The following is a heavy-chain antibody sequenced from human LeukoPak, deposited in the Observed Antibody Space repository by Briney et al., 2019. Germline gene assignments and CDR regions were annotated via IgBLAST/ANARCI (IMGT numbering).Heavy chain of an antibody. J-gene: IGHJ4*02. D-gene: IGHD2-8*02. CDR3: ARDKYWAFDY. CDR2: ISSSGSSI. V-gene: IGHV3-48*03. CDR1: GFTFSSYE. Sequence: GGSLRLSCAASGFTFSSYEMKWVRQAPGKGVEWVSYISSSGSSIYYADSVKGRFTFSRHIAKNSLFLQMNSLRDEDTAVYFCARDKYWAFDYWGQGALVTVSS.